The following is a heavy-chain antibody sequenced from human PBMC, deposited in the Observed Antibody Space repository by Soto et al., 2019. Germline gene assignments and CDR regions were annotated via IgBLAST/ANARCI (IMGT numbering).Heavy chain of an antibody. Sequence: ASVKVSCKASGCTFSGYYIHWVLQAPGQGLEWMGWINPKSGGTKYTQKFQGRVTMTRDTSINTAYMDLSRVTSDDTAVYYCAREGTGYSAFDIWGQGTMVTVSS. CDR3: AREGTGYSAFDI. CDR2: INPKSGGT. J-gene: IGHJ3*02. D-gene: IGHD3-9*01. CDR1: GCTFSGYY. V-gene: IGHV1-2*02.